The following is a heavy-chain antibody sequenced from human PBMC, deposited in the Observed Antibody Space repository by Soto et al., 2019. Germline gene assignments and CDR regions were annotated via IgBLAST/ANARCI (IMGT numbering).Heavy chain of an antibody. Sequence: EVQLVESGGGLVKPGGSLRLSCAGSGFTFSSYSMHWVRQAPGKGLEWVSSIGSSDIYIYYADSVNGRFTVSRDNAKNSLYLQMDSLRAEDTAVYYCAGGYRGVPSQWDVNDACDIWGQGTMVIVSS. CDR1: GFTFSSYS. D-gene: IGHD3-10*01. CDR2: IGSSDIYI. J-gene: IGHJ3*02. V-gene: IGHV3-21*01. CDR3: AGGYRGVPSQWDVNDACDI.